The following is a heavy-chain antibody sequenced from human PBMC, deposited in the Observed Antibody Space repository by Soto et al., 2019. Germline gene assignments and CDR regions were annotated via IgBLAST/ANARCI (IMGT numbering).Heavy chain of an antibody. Sequence: PSLTCTVSGGSISDYYWTWIRQPAGKGLEWIGRIFTSGNTNYNPSLKSRVTMSVDTSKNQFSLKVTSVTAADTAVYYCERGARRSGYSIYVWGQGTTVTVSS. V-gene: IGHV4-4*07. D-gene: IGHD3-3*01. CDR2: IFTSGNT. CDR3: ERGARRSGYSIYV. CDR1: GGSISDYY. J-gene: IGHJ6*02.